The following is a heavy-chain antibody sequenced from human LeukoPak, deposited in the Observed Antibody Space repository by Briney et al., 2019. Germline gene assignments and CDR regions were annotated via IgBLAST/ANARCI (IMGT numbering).Heavy chain of an antibody. D-gene: IGHD4-17*01. V-gene: IGHV1-2*02. CDR1: GYTFTGYY. J-gene: IGHJ4*02. CDR2: INPNSGGT. Sequence: ASVKVSCKASGYTFTGYYMHWVRQAPGQGLEWMGWINPNSGGTNYAQKFQGRVTMTRDTSISTAYMELSRLRSDDTAVYCCARDRGDYGDSRTFDYWGQGTLVTVSS. CDR3: ARDRGDYGDSRTFDY.